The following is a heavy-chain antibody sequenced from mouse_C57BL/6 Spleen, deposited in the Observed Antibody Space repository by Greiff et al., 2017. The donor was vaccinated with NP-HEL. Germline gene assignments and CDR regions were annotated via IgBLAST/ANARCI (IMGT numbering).Heavy chain of an antibody. CDR2: IYYVGSST. Sequence: EVKLVESEGGLVQPGSSMKLSCTASGFTFSDYYMAWVRQVPEKGLEWVAHIYYVGSSTYYLDSLKCRFIISRDNAKNILYLQMSSLKSEDTATYYCAREGDYGVDYWGQGTTLTVSS. CDR3: AREGDYGVDY. V-gene: IGHV5-16*01. CDR1: GFTFSDYY. J-gene: IGHJ2*01. D-gene: IGHD2-4*01.